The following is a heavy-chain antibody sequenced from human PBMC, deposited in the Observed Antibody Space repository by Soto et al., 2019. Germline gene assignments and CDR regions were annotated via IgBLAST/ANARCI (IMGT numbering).Heavy chain of an antibody. Sequence: SQTLSLPCVISGDSVSSNGACWNWIRQSPSRGLQWLGRIYYRAKWFHDYAASVERRMAINPDTSRNQFSLQLNYVTPEDTAVYYCARVHCSAGTCLDGLDFWGQGTTVTVSS. J-gene: IGHJ6*02. CDR3: ARVHCSAGTCLDGLDF. CDR1: GDSVSSNGAC. CDR2: IYYRAKWFH. D-gene: IGHD2-15*01. V-gene: IGHV6-1*01.